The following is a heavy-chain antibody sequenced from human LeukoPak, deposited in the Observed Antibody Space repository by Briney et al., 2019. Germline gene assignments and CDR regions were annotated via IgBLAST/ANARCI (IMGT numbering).Heavy chain of an antibody. V-gene: IGHV3-23*01. J-gene: IGHJ4*02. CDR1: GFTFTNYG. CDR2: ISGSGDYT. CDR3: AKDVVGAINYFDY. Sequence: GGSLRLSCAASGFTFTNYGMSWVRQAPGKGLEWVSAISGSGDYTYYADSVKGRFTISRDTSKNTLYLQMNSLRAEDTAVYYCAKDVVGAINYFDYWGQGTLVTVSS. D-gene: IGHD1-26*01.